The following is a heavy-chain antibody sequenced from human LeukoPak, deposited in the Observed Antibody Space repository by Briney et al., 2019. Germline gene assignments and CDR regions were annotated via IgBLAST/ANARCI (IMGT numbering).Heavy chain of an antibody. D-gene: IGHD3-22*01. CDR2: ISSTSTTI. V-gene: IGHV3-48*03. CDR3: ARDPLNYYDSSGSFDY. Sequence: GGSLRLSCAASGFTFSTYEMNWVRQAPGKGLEWVSYISSTSTTIYYADSVKGRFTISRDNAKNSLYLQMNSLRAEDTAVYYCARDPLNYYDSSGSFDYWGQGNLVTVSS. CDR1: GFTFSTYE. J-gene: IGHJ4*02.